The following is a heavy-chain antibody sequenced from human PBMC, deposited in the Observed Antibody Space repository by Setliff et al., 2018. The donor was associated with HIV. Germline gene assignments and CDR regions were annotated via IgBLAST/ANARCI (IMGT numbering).Heavy chain of an antibody. D-gene: IGHD6-19*01. CDR3: ARQPGIAVAGPFDY. J-gene: IGHJ4*02. V-gene: IGHV4-39*01. Sequence: ETLSLTCTVSGDSVNDRSYFWGWIRQPPGKGLEWIGTIDYSGSTDYNPSLRSRVTMSVDTSKNQFSLRLSSVTAADTAVYYCARQPGIAVAGPFDYWGQGTLVTVSS. CDR1: GDSVNDRSYF. CDR2: IDYSGST.